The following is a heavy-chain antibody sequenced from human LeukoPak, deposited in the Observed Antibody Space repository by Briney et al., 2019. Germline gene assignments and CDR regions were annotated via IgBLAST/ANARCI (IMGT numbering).Heavy chain of an antibody. CDR1: GYTLTELS. D-gene: IGHD4-23*01. V-gene: IGHV1-24*01. J-gene: IGHJ3*02. CDR3: ATELLYYGGNSYDI. Sequence: ASVKVSCKVSGYTLTELSMHWVRQAPGKGLEWMGGFDPEDGETIYAQKFQGRVTMTEDTSTDTAYMELSSLRSEDTAVYYCATELLYYGGNSYDIWGQGTMVTVSS. CDR2: FDPEDGET.